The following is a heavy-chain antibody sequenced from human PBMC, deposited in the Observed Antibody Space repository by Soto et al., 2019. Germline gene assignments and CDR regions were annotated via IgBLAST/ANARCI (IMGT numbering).Heavy chain of an antibody. J-gene: IGHJ3*01. CDR2: IIPIFGSI. V-gene: IGHV1-69*06. D-gene: IGHD1-26*01. CDR1: GGTLSTYG. Sequence: QVQLVQSGAEVKKPGSSVKVSCKASGGTLSTYGITWVRQASGQGLEWMGGIIPIFGSINFAQKFQGRLTITQDKSTSTVYMELRRLTSEDTAVYYCASRERLDAFDVWGQGTMVTVSS. CDR3: ASRERLDAFDV.